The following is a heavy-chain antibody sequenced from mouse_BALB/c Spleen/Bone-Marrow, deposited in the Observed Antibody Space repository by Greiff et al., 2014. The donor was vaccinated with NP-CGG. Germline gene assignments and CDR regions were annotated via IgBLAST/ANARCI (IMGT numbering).Heavy chain of an antibody. V-gene: IGHV1-39*01. Sequence: VQLKESGPELEKPGASVKISCKASGYSLTGYNLNWVKQSIGKSLEWIGNIDPYYGGTSYNQKFKGKATLTVDKSSSTAYMQLKSLTSEDSAIYYCASYGYDYWYFDVWGAGTTVTVSS. CDR1: GYSLTGYN. CDR2: IDPYYGGT. D-gene: IGHD2-2*01. CDR3: ASYGYDYWYFDV. J-gene: IGHJ1*01.